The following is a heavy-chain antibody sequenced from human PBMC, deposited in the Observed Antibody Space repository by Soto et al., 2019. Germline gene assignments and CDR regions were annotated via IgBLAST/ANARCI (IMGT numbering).Heavy chain of an antibody. CDR1: GYSFTSYW. Sequence: PGESLKISCKGSGYSFTSYWIAWVRQMPGKGLEWMGIIYPRDSDTRYSPSFQGQITITADKSITTAYLQWSSLKASDTAMYYCASPVRTYSYGSLPHDAFGLWGQGTMVTVSS. CDR3: ASPVRTYSYGSLPHDAFGL. J-gene: IGHJ3*01. CDR2: IYPRDSDT. D-gene: IGHD5-18*01. V-gene: IGHV5-51*01.